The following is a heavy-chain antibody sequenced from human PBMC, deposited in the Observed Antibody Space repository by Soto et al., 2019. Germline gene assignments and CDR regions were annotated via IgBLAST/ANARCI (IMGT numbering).Heavy chain of an antibody. D-gene: IGHD3-9*01. J-gene: IGHJ6*02. CDR2: IVVGSGNT. CDR3: AAIPSFLTGYPHYYYYGMDV. V-gene: IGHV1-58*02. CDR1: GYTFTGYY. Sequence: SVKVSCKASGYTFTGYYMHWVRQAPGQGLEWMGWIVVGSGNTNYAQKFRERVTITRDMSNSTAYMEMSSLQSEDTAVHSCAAIPSFLTGYPHYYYYGMDVCGQGTTVTVSS.